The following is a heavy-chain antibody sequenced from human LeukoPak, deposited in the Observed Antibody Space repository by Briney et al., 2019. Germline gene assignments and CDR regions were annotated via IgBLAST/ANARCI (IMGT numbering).Heavy chain of an antibody. V-gene: IGHV3-21*01. CDR1: GFTFSSYS. D-gene: IGHD3-16*01. J-gene: IGHJ3*02. CDR2: ISSSSSYV. Sequence: PGGSLRLSCAASGFTFSSYSMNWVRQAPGKGLEWVSSISSSSSYVYYADSVKGRFTISRDNAKNSLYLQMNSLRAEDTAVYYCARVSLRSPDAFDIWGQGTMVTVSS. CDR3: ARVSLRSPDAFDI.